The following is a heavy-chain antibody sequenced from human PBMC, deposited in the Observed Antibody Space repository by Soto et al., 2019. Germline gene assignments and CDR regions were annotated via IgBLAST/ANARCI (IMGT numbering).Heavy chain of an antibody. Sequence: QVQLVQSGAEVKKPGASVKVSCKASGYTFTSYGISWVRQAPGQGLDWMGWISAYNGNTNYAQKLQGRVTMTTDTPTSTAYMELRSLRSDDTAVYYCARDLASYYGSGSPLDYWGQGTLVTVSS. CDR2: ISAYNGNT. V-gene: IGHV1-18*01. CDR3: ARDLASYYGSGSPLDY. CDR1: GYTFTSYG. J-gene: IGHJ4*02. D-gene: IGHD3-10*01.